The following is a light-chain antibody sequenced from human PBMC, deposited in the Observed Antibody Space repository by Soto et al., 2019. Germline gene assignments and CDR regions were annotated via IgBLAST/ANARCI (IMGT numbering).Light chain of an antibody. Sequence: QPVLTQPPSASGTPGQRVVISCSGSSSNIGSNAVNWYQQLPGTAPKLLIYSNDHRPSGVPDRFSGSKSGTSASLAISGLQSEDEAGYYCAAWDDSLTGPVFGGGTQLTVL. V-gene: IGLV1-44*01. CDR2: SND. J-gene: IGLJ7*01. CDR3: AAWDDSLTGPV. CDR1: SSNIGSNA.